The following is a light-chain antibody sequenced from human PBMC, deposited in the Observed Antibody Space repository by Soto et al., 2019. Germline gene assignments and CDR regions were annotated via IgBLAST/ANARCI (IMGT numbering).Light chain of an antibody. Sequence: NKMTQSQYAMSASVGERVTITCRASQGISNYLAWFQQKPGKVPKRLIYAASSLQSGVPSRFSGSRSGTEFTLTLSSLPPEHIATYSSLLPQSYLLTIGGGTKVDSK. J-gene: IGKJ4*01. CDR2: AAS. V-gene: IGKV1-17*03. CDR3: LLPQSYLLT. CDR1: QGISNY.